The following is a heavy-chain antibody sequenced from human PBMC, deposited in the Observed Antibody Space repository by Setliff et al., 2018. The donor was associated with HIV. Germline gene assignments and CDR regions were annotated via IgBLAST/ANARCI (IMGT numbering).Heavy chain of an antibody. D-gene: IGHD5-12*01. V-gene: IGHV4-59*01. CDR1: GASIRSYY. Sequence: SETLSLTCIVSGASIRSYYWAWIRQSPGRGLQYLGHLYYSGSTSYNPSLKSRITMSMDTSKNQFSLQLSSVTAADTAVYYCARIPWVATLWGGAFDLWGHGTMVTVSS. CDR3: ARIPWVATLWGGAFDL. J-gene: IGHJ3*01. CDR2: LYYSGST.